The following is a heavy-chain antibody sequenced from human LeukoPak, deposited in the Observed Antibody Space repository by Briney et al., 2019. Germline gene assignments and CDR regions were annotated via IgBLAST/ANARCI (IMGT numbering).Heavy chain of an antibody. V-gene: IGHV3-23*01. Sequence: GGSLRLFCAASGFTFSSYAMSWVRQAPGKGLEWVSAISGSGGSTYYADPVKGRFTISRDNSKNTLYLQMNSLRAEDTAVYYCAKDAGYYCSGGSCYRPWFDPWGQGTLVTVSS. CDR3: AKDAGYYCSGGSCYRPWFDP. J-gene: IGHJ5*02. CDR1: GFTFSSYA. D-gene: IGHD2-15*01. CDR2: ISGSGGST.